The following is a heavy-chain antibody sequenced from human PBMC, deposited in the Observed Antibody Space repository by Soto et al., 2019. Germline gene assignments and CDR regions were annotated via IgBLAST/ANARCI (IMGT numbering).Heavy chain of an antibody. Sequence: EVQLVESGGGLVKPVGSLRLSCAASGFSFSSYSMNWVRQAPGKGLEWVSSISSSASHINYADSVKGRFTISRDNAKKSLYLQMNSLRAEDTAVYYCARGYTGYCSGGTCYWFDPWGQGTLVTVSS. CDR1: GFSFSSYS. CDR3: ARGYTGYCSGGTCYWFDP. J-gene: IGHJ5*02. CDR2: ISSSASHI. V-gene: IGHV3-21*01. D-gene: IGHD2-15*01.